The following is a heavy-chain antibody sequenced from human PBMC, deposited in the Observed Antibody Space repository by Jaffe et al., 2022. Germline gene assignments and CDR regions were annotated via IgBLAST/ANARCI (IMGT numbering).Heavy chain of an antibody. V-gene: IGHV4-34*01. CDR1: GGSFSGYY. D-gene: IGHD2-15*01. Sequence: QVQLQQWGAGLLKPSETLSLTCAVYGGSFSGYYWSWIRQPPGKGLEWIGEINHSGSTNYNPSLKSRVTISVDTSKNQFSLKLSSVTAADTAVYYCARGTPDPDLFVVAATGGRRLYYYYMDVWGKGTTVTVSS. CDR2: INHSGST. J-gene: IGHJ6*03. CDR3: ARGTPDPDLFVVAATGGRRLYYYYMDV.